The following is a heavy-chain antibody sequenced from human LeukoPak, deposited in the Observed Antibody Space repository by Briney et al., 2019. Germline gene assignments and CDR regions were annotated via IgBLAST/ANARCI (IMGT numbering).Heavy chain of an antibody. J-gene: IGHJ4*02. CDR3: ARGRYYYDSSGYYHTCYFDY. V-gene: IGHV1-18*01. CDR2: ISAYNGNT. Sequence: ASVKVSCKASGVTFSDYALNWVRQAPGQGLEWMGWISAYNGNTNYAQKLQGRVTMTTDTSTSTAYMELRSLRSDDTAVYYCARGRYYYDSSGYYHTCYFDYWGQGTLVTVSS. CDR1: GVTFSDYA. D-gene: IGHD3-22*01.